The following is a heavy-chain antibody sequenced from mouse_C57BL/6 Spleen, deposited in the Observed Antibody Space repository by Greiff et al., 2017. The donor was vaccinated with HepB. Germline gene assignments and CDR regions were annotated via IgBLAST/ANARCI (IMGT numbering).Heavy chain of an antibody. Sequence: EVQLQESGPGLVKPSQSLSLTCSVTGYSITSGYYWNWIRQFPGNKLEWMGYISYDGSNNYNPSLKNRISITRDTSKNQFFLKLNSVTTENTATYYCARDYYGSSPCAMDYWGQVTSVTVSS. J-gene: IGHJ4*01. D-gene: IGHD1-1*01. V-gene: IGHV3-6*01. CDR2: ISYDGSN. CDR3: ARDYYGSSPCAMDY. CDR1: GYSITSGYY.